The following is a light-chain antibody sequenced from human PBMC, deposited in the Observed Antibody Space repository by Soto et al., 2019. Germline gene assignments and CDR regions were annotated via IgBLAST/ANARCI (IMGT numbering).Light chain of an antibody. Sequence: QAVVTQPPSASGTPGQRVTISCSGSRFNIGSNTVDWYQQLPGTAPKLLIYSNNQRPSGVPDRFSGSKSGTSASLAISGLQSEDEADYYCAAWDDSLSGQLFGTGTKVTVL. CDR1: RFNIGSNT. V-gene: IGLV1-44*01. J-gene: IGLJ1*01. CDR2: SNN. CDR3: AAWDDSLSGQL.